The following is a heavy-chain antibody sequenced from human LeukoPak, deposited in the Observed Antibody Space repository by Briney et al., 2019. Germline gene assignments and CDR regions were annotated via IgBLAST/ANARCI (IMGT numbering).Heavy chain of an antibody. J-gene: IGHJ6*03. D-gene: IGHD3-3*01. V-gene: IGHV1-69*05. CDR2: IIPIFGTA. CDR1: GGTFSIYA. CDR3: ASGANFGVVISGEYYYYMDV. Sequence: SVKVSCKASGGTFSIYAISWVRQAPGQGLEWMGGIIPIFGTANYAQKFQGRVTITTDESTSTAYMELSSLRSEDTAVYYCASGANFGVVISGEYYYYMDVWGKGTTVTVSS.